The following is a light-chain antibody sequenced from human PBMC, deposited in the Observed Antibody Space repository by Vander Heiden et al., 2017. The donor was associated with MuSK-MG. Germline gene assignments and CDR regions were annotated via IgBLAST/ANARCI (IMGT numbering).Light chain of an antibody. V-gene: IGKV1-5*03. Sequence: DIQMTQSPSTLSASVGERVTISCRASQNLTRWLAWYQQKPGKAPKLLIFQASSLQSGVSPRFSGSESGTEFTLTIKRLQPDDFATYYCQQDDSYPWTFGQGTRVEIK. J-gene: IGKJ1*01. CDR2: QAS. CDR3: QQDDSYPWT. CDR1: QNLTRW.